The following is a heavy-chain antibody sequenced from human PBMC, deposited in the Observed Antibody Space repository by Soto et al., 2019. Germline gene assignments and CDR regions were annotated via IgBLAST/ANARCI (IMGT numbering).Heavy chain of an antibody. V-gene: IGHV4-34*01. D-gene: IGHD3-22*01. J-gene: IGHJ4*02. CDR2: VNHSGST. CDR3: ARGHLTVYYYDSSGYSN. CDR1: GGSFSGYY. Sequence: SETLSLTCAVYGGSFSGYYWSWIRQPPGKGLEWIGEVNHSGSTNYNPSLKSRVTISVDTSKNQFSLKLSSVTAADTAVYYCARGHLTVYYYDSSGYSNWGQGTLVTVSS.